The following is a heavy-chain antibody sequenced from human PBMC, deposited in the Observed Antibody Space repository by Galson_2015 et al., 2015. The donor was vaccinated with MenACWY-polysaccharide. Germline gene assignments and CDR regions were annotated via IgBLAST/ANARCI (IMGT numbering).Heavy chain of an antibody. CDR2: ISDSGGTI. D-gene: IGHD1-26*01. CDR3: ARVRGSYSVDY. CDR1: GLTFRDYY. J-gene: IGHJ4*02. V-gene: IGHV3-11*01. Sequence: SLRLSCAASGLTFRDYYMSWMRQVPGKGLEWVSYISDSGGTIYYADSVKGRFTISRDNAKNSLYLQLTSLRAEDTALYYCARVRGSYSVDYWGQGTLVTVSS.